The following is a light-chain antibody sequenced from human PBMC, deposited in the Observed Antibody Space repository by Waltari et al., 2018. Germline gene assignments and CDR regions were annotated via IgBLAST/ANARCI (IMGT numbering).Light chain of an antibody. J-gene: IGLJ3*02. CDR3: CSYVGSNIYWV. CDR1: SSDVGGYNY. Sequence: QSALTQPRSVSGSPGQSVTISCTGTSSDVGGYNYVSWYQQHPDKAPKLIIYDINKRPSGVPYLFSGSKSGNTASLTISGLQAEDEADYYCCSYVGSNIYWVFGGGTKLTVL. CDR2: DIN. V-gene: IGLV2-11*01.